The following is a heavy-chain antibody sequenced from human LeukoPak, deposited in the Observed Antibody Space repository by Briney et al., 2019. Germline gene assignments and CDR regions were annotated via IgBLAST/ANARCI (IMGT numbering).Heavy chain of an antibody. CDR2: FDPEDGET. V-gene: IGHV1-24*01. CDR1: GGTFSSYA. D-gene: IGHD2-2*01. J-gene: IGHJ6*03. Sequence: VASVKVSCKASGGTFSSYAISWVRQAPGKGLEWMGGFDPEDGETIYAQKFQGRVTMTEDTSTDTAYMELGSLRSEDTAVYYCATWSGGDCSSTSCYSRSYYYYYMDVWGKGTTVTVSS. CDR3: ATWSGGDCSSTSCYSRSYYYYYMDV.